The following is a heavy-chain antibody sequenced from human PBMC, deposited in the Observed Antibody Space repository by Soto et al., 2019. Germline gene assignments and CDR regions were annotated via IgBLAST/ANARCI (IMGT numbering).Heavy chain of an antibody. D-gene: IGHD2-8*01. CDR1: GFTFRNYW. Sequence: EVQLVGSGGGLAQPGGSLRLSCAASGFTFRNYWMTWVRQAPGQGLEWVANIKQDGSEKDYVDSVKGRFTISRDNAKNSRYLKMNSLSAEDTDVDYGAWCRWGSLWGPGTLVTVSS. CDR3: AWCRWGSL. J-gene: IGHJ4*02. V-gene: IGHV3-7*01. CDR2: IKQDGSEK.